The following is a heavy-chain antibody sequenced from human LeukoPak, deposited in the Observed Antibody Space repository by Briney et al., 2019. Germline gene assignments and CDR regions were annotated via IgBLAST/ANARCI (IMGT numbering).Heavy chain of an antibody. CDR1: GGSISSYY. D-gene: IGHD2-8*01. Sequence: SSETLSLTCTVSGGSISSYYWSWIRQPPGKGLEWIGYIYYRGSTNYNPSLKSRVTISVDTSKNQFSLKLSSVPAADTAVYYCARSGQYCTNGVCYDQNQLCDCWGQGTLVTVSP. CDR3: ARSGQYCTNGVCYDQNQLCDC. J-gene: IGHJ4*02. CDR2: IYYRGST. V-gene: IGHV4-59*01.